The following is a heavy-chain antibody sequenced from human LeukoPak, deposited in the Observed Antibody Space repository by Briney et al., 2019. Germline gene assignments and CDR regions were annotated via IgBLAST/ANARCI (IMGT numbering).Heavy chain of an antibody. V-gene: IGHV3-21*01. D-gene: IGHD3-16*01. CDR1: GFTFSSYS. J-gene: IGHJ6*03. CDR2: ISSSSSYI. CDR3: ARDHGGATGYYYMDV. Sequence: GGSLRLSCAASGFTFSSYSMNWVRQAPGKGLEWVSSISSSSSYIYYADSVKGRFTISRDNAKNSLYLQMNSLRAEDTAVYYCARDHGGATGYYYMDVWGKGTTVTVSS.